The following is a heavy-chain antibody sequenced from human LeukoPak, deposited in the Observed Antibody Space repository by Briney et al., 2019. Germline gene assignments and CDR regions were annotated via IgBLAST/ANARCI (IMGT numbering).Heavy chain of an antibody. CDR3: ARSGIPYYDFWSGYRVYYYMDV. D-gene: IGHD3-3*01. Sequence: PGGSLRLSCAASGFTFSSYWMHWVRQAPGKGLVWVSRINSDGSSTSYADSVKGRFTISRDNAKNTLYLQMNSLRAEDTAVYYCARSGIPYYDFWSGYRVYYYMDVWGKGTTVTVSS. V-gene: IGHV3-74*01. CDR1: GFTFSSYW. CDR2: INSDGSST. J-gene: IGHJ6*03.